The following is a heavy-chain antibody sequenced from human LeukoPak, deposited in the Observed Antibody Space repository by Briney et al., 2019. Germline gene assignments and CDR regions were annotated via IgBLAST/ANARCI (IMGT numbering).Heavy chain of an antibody. CDR3: AREGGSYYFDY. V-gene: IGHV1-69*13. J-gene: IGHJ4*02. CDR1: GGTFSSYA. CDR2: IIPIFGTA. Sequence: ASVKVSCKASGGTFSSYAISWVRQAPGQGLEWMGGIIPIFGTANYAQKFQGRVTSTADESTSTAYMELSSLRSEDTAVYYCAREGGSYYFDYWGQGTLVTVSS. D-gene: IGHD1-26*01.